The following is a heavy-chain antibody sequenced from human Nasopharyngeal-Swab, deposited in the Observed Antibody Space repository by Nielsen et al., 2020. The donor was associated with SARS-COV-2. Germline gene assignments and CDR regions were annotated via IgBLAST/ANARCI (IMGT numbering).Heavy chain of an antibody. D-gene: IGHD5-24*01. Sequence: GESLKISCAASGFTFSSYEMNWVRQAPGKGLEWVSYISSSGSTIYYADSVKGRFTISRDNAKNSLYLQINSLRAEDTAVYYCARLRRDGYNVRALYFDYWGQGTLVTVSS. CDR2: ISSSGSTI. CDR3: ARLRRDGYNVRALYFDY. J-gene: IGHJ4*02. V-gene: IGHV3-48*03. CDR1: GFTFSSYE.